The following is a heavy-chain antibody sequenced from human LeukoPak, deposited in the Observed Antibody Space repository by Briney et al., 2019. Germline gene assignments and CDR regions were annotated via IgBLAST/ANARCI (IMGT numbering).Heavy chain of an antibody. CDR2: IKQDGSEK. D-gene: IGHD1-26*01. CDR3: ARVQISGSKEIWFDP. V-gene: IGHV3-7*01. Sequence: GGSLRLSCAASGFTFSSYWMSWVRQAPGKGLEWVANIKQDGSEKYYVDSVKGRFTISRDNAKNSLYLQMNSLRAEDTAVYYCARVQISGSKEIWFDPWGQGTLVTVSS. CDR1: GFTFSSYW. J-gene: IGHJ5*02.